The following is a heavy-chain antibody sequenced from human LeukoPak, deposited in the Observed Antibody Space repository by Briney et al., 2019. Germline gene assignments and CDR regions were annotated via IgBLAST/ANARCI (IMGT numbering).Heavy chain of an antibody. D-gene: IGHD3-22*01. CDR2: IIPMFLTA. Sequence: SVKVSCKASGGTFSRSAINWVRQAPGQGLEWMGGIIPMFLTANYAQKFRGRVTITADESTSTAYMELNSLRSEDTAVYYCARDASIHDSSSYYFLWWGQGTLVTVSS. CDR1: GGTFSRSA. V-gene: IGHV1-69*13. CDR3: ARDASIHDSSSYYFLW. J-gene: IGHJ4*02.